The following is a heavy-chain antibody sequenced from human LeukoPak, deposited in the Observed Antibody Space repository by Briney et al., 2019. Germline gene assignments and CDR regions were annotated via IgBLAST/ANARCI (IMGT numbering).Heavy chain of an antibody. J-gene: IGHJ2*01. CDR2: IYTSGST. CDR3: ARVGGDYGFWYFDL. D-gene: IGHD4-17*01. CDR1: GGSISSYY. Sequence: SSETLSLTCTGSGGSISSYYWSWIRQPAGKGLEWIGRIYTSGSTNYNPSLKSRATMSVDTSKNQFSLKLSSVTAADTAVYYCARVGGDYGFWYFDLWGRGTLVTVSS. V-gene: IGHV4-4*07.